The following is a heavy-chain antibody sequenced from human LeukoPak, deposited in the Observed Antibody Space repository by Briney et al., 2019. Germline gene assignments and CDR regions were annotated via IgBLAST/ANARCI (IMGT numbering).Heavy chain of an antibody. V-gene: IGHV4-34*01. J-gene: IGHJ5*02. D-gene: IGHD2-15*01. CDR1: GDSFKNYY. Sequence: PSETLSLTCAVYGDSFKNYYWTWTRQSPEKGLEWIGEINHGGLTSYNPSLESRLTLLVDTSKNQFSLKLSSVTAADTAVYYCARHRPETLYGYCSGGSCYWNWFDPWGQGTLVTVSS. CDR2: INHGGLT. CDR3: ARHRPETLYGYCSGGSCYWNWFDP.